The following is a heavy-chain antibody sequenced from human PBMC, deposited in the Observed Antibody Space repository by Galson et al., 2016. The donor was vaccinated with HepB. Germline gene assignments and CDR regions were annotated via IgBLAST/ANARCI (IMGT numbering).Heavy chain of an antibody. CDR1: GDSIASGGFY. CDR2: IYNSAST. CDR3: ARGNGFYYFEY. Sequence: LSLTCTVSGDSIASGGFYWSWIRQHPGKGLEFIGYIYNSASTYYNPSLRSRVIISVDTSENQFSLKVNSVTAADTAVYFCARGNGFYYFEYWGHGTLVAVSS. V-gene: IGHV4-31*03. J-gene: IGHJ4*01. D-gene: IGHD2/OR15-2a*01.